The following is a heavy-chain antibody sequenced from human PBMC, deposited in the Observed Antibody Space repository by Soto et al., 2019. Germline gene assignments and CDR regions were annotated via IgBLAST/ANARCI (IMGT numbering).Heavy chain of an antibody. Sequence: QVQLVESGGGVVQPGRSLRLSCAAFGFTFDDYSMHWVRQAPGKGLEWVALISYEGSNKYYADSVKGRFTISRDNAKNTLFLEVNSLRTEDTAVYYCARPHIQSAWTDGFDLWGQGTMVTVSS. CDR3: ARPHIQSAWTDGFDL. V-gene: IGHV3-30-3*01. CDR1: GFTFDDYS. J-gene: IGHJ3*01. CDR2: ISYEGSNK.